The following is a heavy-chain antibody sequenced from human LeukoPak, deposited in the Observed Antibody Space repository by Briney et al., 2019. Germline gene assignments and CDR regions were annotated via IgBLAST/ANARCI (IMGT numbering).Heavy chain of an antibody. Sequence: ASVTVSFKASVYTFTNYGVSWVRQAPGQGGGRMGWVSAYNGNTNYAQKLQGRVTVTTDTSTSTAYMELRSLRSDDTAVYYCARVYLDMITGRLSYWGQGSLVTVSS. CDR3: ARVYLDMITGRLSY. D-gene: IGHD3-16*01. J-gene: IGHJ4*02. CDR2: VSAYNGNT. CDR1: VYTFTNYG. V-gene: IGHV1-18*01.